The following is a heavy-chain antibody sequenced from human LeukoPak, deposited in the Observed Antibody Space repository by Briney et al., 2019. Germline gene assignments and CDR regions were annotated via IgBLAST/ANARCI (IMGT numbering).Heavy chain of an antibody. D-gene: IGHD3-16*02. V-gene: IGHV4-39*07. CDR1: GASVSGSGYY. J-gene: IGHJ4*02. CDR3: ARASGSYLTLYYFDY. CDR2: IYSSGST. Sequence: PSETLSLTCTVAGASVSGSGYYWGWIRQPPGKGLEWIGSIYSSGSTYYNASLQSRVTISIETSKNQISLRLNSVTAADTAVYYCARASGSYLTLYYFDYWGQGTLVTVSS.